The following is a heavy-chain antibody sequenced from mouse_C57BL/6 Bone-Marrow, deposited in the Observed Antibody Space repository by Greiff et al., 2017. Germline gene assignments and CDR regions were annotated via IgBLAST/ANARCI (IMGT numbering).Heavy chain of an antibody. V-gene: IGHV1-19*01. CDR3: APITTVVAPYFDV. D-gene: IGHD1-1*01. J-gene: IGHJ1*03. CDR1: GYTFTDYY. CDR2: INPYNGGT. Sequence: VQLKQSGPELVKPGASVKISCKASGYTFTDYYMNWVKQSHGTSLEWIGVINPYNGGTSYNQKFKGKATLTVDKSSSTAYMELNSLTSEDSAVYYCAPITTVVAPYFDVWGTGTTVTVSS.